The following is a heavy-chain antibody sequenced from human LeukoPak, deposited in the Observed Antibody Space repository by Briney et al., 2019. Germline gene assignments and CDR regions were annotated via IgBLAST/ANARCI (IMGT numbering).Heavy chain of an antibody. Sequence: SETLSLTCTVSGGSISSSSYYWGWIRQPPGKGLEWIGSIYYSGSTYYNPSLKSRVTISVDTSKNQFSLKLSSVTAADTAVYYCARDGAYSSSWLYYYYYMDVWGKGTTVTVSS. CDR1: GGSISSSSYY. CDR2: IYYSGST. CDR3: ARDGAYSSSWLYYYYYMDV. D-gene: IGHD6-13*01. J-gene: IGHJ6*03. V-gene: IGHV4-39*07.